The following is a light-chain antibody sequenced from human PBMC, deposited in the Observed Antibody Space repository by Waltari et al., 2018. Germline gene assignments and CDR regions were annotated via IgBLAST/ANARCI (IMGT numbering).Light chain of an antibody. Sequence: EIVLTQSPATLSVPPGERATLSCRASHRISNNLAWYQQKPGQAPRLLIYGASARATGIPARFSGSVSGTEFTLTISSLQSEDFAIYYCQQYNNWPPVFTFGPGTKVDF. V-gene: IGKV3-15*01. J-gene: IGKJ3*01. CDR3: QQYNNWPPVFT. CDR1: HRISNN. CDR2: GAS.